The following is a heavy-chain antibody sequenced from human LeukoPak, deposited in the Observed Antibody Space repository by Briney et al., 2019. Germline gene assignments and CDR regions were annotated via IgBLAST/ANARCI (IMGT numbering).Heavy chain of an antibody. J-gene: IGHJ4*02. Sequence: GGSLRLSCAASGFTFSSYAMSWVRQAPGKGLEWVTAISGSGGSTYYADSVKGRFTISRDNSKNTLYLQMNSLRAEDTAVYYCAKDAYDSSGYHLDYWGQGTLVTVSS. V-gene: IGHV3-23*01. CDR3: AKDAYDSSGYHLDY. CDR2: ISGSGGST. D-gene: IGHD3-22*01. CDR1: GFTFSSYA.